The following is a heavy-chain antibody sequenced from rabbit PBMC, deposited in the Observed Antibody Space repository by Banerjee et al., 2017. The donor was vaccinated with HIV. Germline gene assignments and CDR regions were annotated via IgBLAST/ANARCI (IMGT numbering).Heavy chain of an antibody. D-gene: IGHD6-1*01. CDR3: ARNYYTYGYAGVAYALNL. V-gene: IGHV1S45*01. Sequence: QEQLEESGGDLVKPEGSLTLTCTASGFSFSSGYWICWVRQAPGKGLEWIGCIGIGSGTTYYASWAKGRFTITKTSSTTVTLQMTSLTAADTATYFCARNYYTYGYAGVAYALNLWGPGTLVTVS. J-gene: IGHJ4*01. CDR1: GFSFSSGYW. CDR2: IGIGSGTT.